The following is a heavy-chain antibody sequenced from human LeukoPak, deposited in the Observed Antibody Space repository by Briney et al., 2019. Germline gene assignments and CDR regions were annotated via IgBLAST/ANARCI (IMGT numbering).Heavy chain of an antibody. J-gene: IGHJ4*02. CDR2: INHSGST. V-gene: IGHV4-34*01. Sequence: SETLSLTCAVYGGSFRGHYWTWIRQPPGKGLEWIGEINHSGSTTYNPSLNNRVTISVDTSKNQFSLKLSSVTAADTAVYYCARVYSSGWYYFDYWGQGTLVTVSS. CDR1: GGSFRGHY. D-gene: IGHD6-19*01. CDR3: ARVYSSGWYYFDY.